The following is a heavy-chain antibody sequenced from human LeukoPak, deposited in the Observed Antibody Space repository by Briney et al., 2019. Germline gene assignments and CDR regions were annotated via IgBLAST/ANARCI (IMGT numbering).Heavy chain of an antibody. D-gene: IGHD3-3*01. CDR2: IKPDGSQT. V-gene: IGHV3-7*03. J-gene: IGHJ5*02. CDR3: VRSIDA. CDR1: GYRFTSNW. Sequence: GESLKISCKGSGYRFTSNWIGWVRQAPGKGLEWVGNIKPDGSQTYYVDSVKGRFTISRDNAKNSVSLQLNSLRAEDTAVYFCVRSIDAWGQGTLVTVSS.